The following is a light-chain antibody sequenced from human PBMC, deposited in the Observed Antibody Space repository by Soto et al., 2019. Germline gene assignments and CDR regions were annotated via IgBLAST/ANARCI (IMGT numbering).Light chain of an antibody. CDR1: SSDVGGYDY. CDR2: EVT. CDR3: ATWDDSLSGFVV. J-gene: IGLJ7*01. V-gene: IGLV2-8*01. Sequence: QSALTQPPSASGSPGQSVTISCTGTSSDVGGYDYVSWYQQHPGKAPKLMIYEVTIRPSGVSDRFSGSKSGTSASLTISGLRSEDEATYYCATWDDSLSGFVVFGGGTQLTVL.